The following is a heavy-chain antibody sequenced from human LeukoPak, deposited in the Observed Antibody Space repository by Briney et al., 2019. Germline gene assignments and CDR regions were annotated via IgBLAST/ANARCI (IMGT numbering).Heavy chain of an antibody. D-gene: IGHD2-15*01. CDR2: IKQDGSEK. CDR3: ARVLRYCSGGNCYSGGLGYMDV. Sequence: PGGSLRLSCAASGFTFSSYWMNWVRQAPGKGLEWVANIKQDGSEKYYVDSVKGRFTISRDNAKNSLFLQMNSLRAEDTAVYYCARVLRYCSGGNCYSGGLGYMDVWGKGTTVTISS. CDR1: GFTFSSYW. J-gene: IGHJ6*03. V-gene: IGHV3-7*03.